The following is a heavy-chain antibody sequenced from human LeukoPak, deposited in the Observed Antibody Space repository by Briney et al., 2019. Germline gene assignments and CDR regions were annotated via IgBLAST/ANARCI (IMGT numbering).Heavy chain of an antibody. CDR3: ARALRSSTSCRVRYFDL. CDR1: GGSFSGYY. V-gene: IGHV4-34*01. D-gene: IGHD2-2*01. J-gene: IGHJ2*01. CDR2: INHSGST. Sequence: PSETLSLTCAVYGGSFSGYYWSWIRQPPGKGLEWIGEINHSGSTNYNPSLKSRVTISVDTSKNQFSLKLSSVTAADTAVYYCARALRSSTSCRVRYFDLWGRGTLVTVSS.